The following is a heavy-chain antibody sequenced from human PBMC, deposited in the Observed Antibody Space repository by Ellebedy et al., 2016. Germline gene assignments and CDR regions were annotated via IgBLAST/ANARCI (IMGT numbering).Heavy chain of an antibody. D-gene: IGHD6-6*01. CDR3: ARGRYSSSVRAYYYYMDV. CDR1: GGSFSGYY. V-gene: IGHV4-34*01. J-gene: IGHJ6*03. CDR2: INHSGST. Sequence: SETLSLXCAVYGGSFSGYYWSWIRQPPGKGLEWIGEINHSGSTNYNPSLKSRVTISVDTSKNQFSLKLSSVTAADTAVYYCARGRYSSSVRAYYYYMDVWGKGTTVTVSS.